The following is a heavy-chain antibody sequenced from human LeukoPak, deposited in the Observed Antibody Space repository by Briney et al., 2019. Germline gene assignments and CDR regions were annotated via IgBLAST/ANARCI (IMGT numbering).Heavy chain of an antibody. D-gene: IGHD6-6*01. J-gene: IGHJ4*02. CDR2: ISSSSSYI. V-gene: IGHV3-21*01. CDR1: GFTFSSYS. CDR3: ARSRPASIAASFDY. Sequence: GGSLRLSCAASGFTFSSYSMNWVRHPPRKGLEWVSSISSSSSYIYYADSVKGRFTISRDNAKNSLYLQMNSLRAEDTAVYYCARSRPASIAASFDYWGQGTLVTVSS.